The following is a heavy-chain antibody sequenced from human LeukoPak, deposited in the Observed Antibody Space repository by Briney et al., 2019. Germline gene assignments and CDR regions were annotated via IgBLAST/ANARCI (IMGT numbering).Heavy chain of an antibody. Sequence: GGSLRLSCAASGFTFRTYSIHWVRQAPGKGLEWVTVVSADGRTQLYSDSVKGRFTISRDNSLNTLHLQMNSLRTEDTAVYYCAREFGHNRWYFDYWGQGALVTVSS. J-gene: IGHJ4*02. CDR3: AREFGHNRWYFDY. CDR1: GFTFRTYS. V-gene: IGHV3-30*03. CDR2: VSADGRTQ. D-gene: IGHD5-24*01.